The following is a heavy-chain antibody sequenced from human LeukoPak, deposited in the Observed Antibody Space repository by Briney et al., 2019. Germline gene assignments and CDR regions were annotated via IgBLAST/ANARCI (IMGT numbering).Heavy chain of an antibody. CDR2: IYYSGST. V-gene: IGHV4-59*08. D-gene: IGHD3-10*01. CDR1: GGSISSYY. Sequence: SETLSLTCTVSGGSISSYYWSWIQQPPGKGLEWIGYIYYSGSTNYNPSLKSRVTISVDTSKNQFSLKLSSVTAADTAVYYCAGTVRRGGSGSYYADFDYWGQGTLVTVSS. J-gene: IGHJ4*02. CDR3: AGTVRRGGSGSYYADFDY.